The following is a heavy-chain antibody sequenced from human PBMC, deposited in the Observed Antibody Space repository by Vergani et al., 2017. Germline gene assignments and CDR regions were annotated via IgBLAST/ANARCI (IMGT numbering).Heavy chain of an antibody. V-gene: IGHV4-59*01. J-gene: IGHJ6*02. CDR3: ARVRSAAGTNYYYGMDV. CDR2: IYYSGST. D-gene: IGHD6-13*01. CDR1: GGSISSYY. Sequence: QVQLQQWGAGLLKPSETLSLTCAVYGGSISSYYWSWIRQPPGKGLEWIGYIYYSGSTNYNPSLKSRVTISVDTSKNQFSLKLSSVTAADTAVYYCARVRSAAGTNYYYGMDVWGQGTTVTVSS.